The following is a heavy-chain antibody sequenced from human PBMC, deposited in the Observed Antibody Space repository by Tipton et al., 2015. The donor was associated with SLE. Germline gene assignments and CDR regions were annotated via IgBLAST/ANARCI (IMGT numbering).Heavy chain of an antibody. CDR2: IYPGDSET. V-gene: IGHV5-51*01. CDR3: ARQEQWLVVEAFDI. J-gene: IGHJ3*02. Sequence: QLVQSGAEVKKPGESLKISCKGSRYIFTNYWIGWVRQMPGKGLEWMGIIYPGDSETRYSPSFQGQVTISADKSISTAYLQWSSLKASDTAMYYCARQEQWLVVEAFDIGGQVTMVTVSS. D-gene: IGHD6-19*01. CDR1: RYIFTNYW.